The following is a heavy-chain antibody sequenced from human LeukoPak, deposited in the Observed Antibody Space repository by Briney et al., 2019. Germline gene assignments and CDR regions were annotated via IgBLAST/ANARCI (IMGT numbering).Heavy chain of an antibody. D-gene: IGHD2-21*02. J-gene: IGHJ4*02. Sequence: GGSLRLSCTASGFSFTNAWMNWVRQAPGKGLEWVGRIKSKTDGATTDYAAPVKGRFSISRDDSKHTLYLQMYSLRPEDTAIYYCMTLNSVTALWGQGTLVTVSS. V-gene: IGHV3-15*01. CDR2: IKSKTDGATT. CDR3: MTLNSVTAL. CDR1: GFSFTNAW.